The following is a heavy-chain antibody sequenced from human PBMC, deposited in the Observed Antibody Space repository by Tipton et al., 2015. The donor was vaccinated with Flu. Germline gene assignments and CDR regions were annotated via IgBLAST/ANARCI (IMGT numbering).Heavy chain of an antibody. CDR1: GDSIRSSNYY. CDR3: ARHVNWGSGYDH. CDR2: IFHSGDT. V-gene: IGHV4-39*01. D-gene: IGHD7-27*01. Sequence: TLSLTCAVSGDSIRSSNYYWGWIRQPPGKGLEWIGNIFHSGDTNHNPSLKSRVTISVDTSKNQFSLKLSSVTAADTAVYYCARHVNWGSGYDHCGQGTLVTVSS. J-gene: IGHJ4*02.